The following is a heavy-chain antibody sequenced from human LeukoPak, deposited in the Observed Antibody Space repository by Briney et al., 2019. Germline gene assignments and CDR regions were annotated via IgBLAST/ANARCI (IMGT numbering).Heavy chain of an antibody. CDR1: GYTFTSYD. D-gene: IGHD5-18*01. V-gene: IGHV1-8*01. CDR3: ARVPRGYSYGFYSDY. CDR2: MNPNSGNT. J-gene: IGHJ4*02. Sequence: ASVKVFCKASGYTFTSYDINWVRQATGQGLEWMGWMNPNSGNTGYAQKFQGRVTMTRNTSISTAYMELSSLRSEDTAVYYCARVPRGYSYGFYSDYWGQGTLVTVSS.